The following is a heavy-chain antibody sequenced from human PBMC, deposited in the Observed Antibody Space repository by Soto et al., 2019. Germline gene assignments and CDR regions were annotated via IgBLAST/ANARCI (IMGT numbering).Heavy chain of an antibody. V-gene: IGHV3-30*02. D-gene: IGHD6-19*01. CDR1: GFTFSNYG. Sequence: PWGPLRLSCAVSGFTFSNYGMHWVRQAPGKGLEWVAVIWYDGSNEYYADSVKGRFTISRDNSKNTLYLQMNSLRAEDTAVYYCAKEGVAVAGSYYYGMDVWGQGTTVTVSS. CDR3: AKEGVAVAGSYYYGMDV. J-gene: IGHJ6*02. CDR2: IWYDGSNE.